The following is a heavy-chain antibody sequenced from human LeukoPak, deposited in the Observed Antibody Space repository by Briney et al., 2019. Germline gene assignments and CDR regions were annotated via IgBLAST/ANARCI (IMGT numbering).Heavy chain of an antibody. CDR1: GGSVCYSNYY. Sequence: SETLSLTCTISGGSVCYSNYYWGWIRQPPGKRPEWIGRIYYTGSTTYTPSLSSRVTMSVDTSKNQFSLNLTSVTAADTADYCARHKWLYSGPDYWGQGTLVTVSS. J-gene: IGHJ4*02. V-gene: IGHV4-39*01. CDR2: IYYTGST. CDR3: ARHKWLYSGPDY. D-gene: IGHD5-12*01.